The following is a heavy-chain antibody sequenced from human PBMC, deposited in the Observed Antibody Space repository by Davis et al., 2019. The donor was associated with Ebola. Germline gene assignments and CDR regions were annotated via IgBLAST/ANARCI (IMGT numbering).Heavy chain of an antibody. CDR3: ARDLYYYDSSGYGMVPDY. Sequence: PSETLSLTCAASGFTFSSYWMSWVRQAPGKGLEWVANIKQDGSEKYYVDSVKGRFTISRDNAKNSLYLQMNSLRAEDTAAYYCARDLYYYDSSGYGMVPDYWGQGTLVTVSS. D-gene: IGHD3-22*01. CDR2: IKQDGSEK. V-gene: IGHV3-7*01. CDR1: GFTFSSYW. J-gene: IGHJ4*02.